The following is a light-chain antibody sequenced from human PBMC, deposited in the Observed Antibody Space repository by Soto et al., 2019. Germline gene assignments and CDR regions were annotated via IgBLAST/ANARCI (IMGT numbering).Light chain of an antibody. V-gene: IGLV2-14*01. J-gene: IGLJ1*01. Sequence: QSALTQPASVSGSPGQSITISCTGTSSDVGAYNYVSWYQHHPGKVPKLLIYEVTNRPSGVSDRFSGSKSGNTASLTISGLQAEDEADCYCVSHISVAYRSIYVFGTGTKLTVL. CDR2: EVT. CDR3: VSHISVAYRSIYV. CDR1: SSDVGAYNY.